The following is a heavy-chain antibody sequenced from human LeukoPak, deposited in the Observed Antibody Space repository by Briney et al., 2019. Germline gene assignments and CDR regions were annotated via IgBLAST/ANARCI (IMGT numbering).Heavy chain of an antibody. J-gene: IGHJ4*02. CDR3: ARDARVVVPAAPDY. CDR2: ISSSSSYI. CDR1: GFTFSSYS. V-gene: IGHV3-21*01. Sequence: GGSLRLSCAASGFTFSSYSMNWVRQAPGEGLEWVSSISSSSSYIYYADSVKGRFTISRDNAKNSLYLQMNSLRAEDTAVYYCARDARVVVPAAPDYWGQGTLVTVSS. D-gene: IGHD2-2*01.